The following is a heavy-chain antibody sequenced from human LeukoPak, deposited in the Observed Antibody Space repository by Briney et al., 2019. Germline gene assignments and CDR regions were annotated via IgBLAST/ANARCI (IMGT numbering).Heavy chain of an antibody. J-gene: IGHJ4*02. CDR1: GGSFSGYY. D-gene: IGHD6-19*01. Sequence: SETLSLTCAVYGGSFSGYYWSWIRQPPGKGLEWIGEINHSGSTNYNPSLKSRVTISVDTSKNQFSLKLSSVTAADTAVYYCARGRYSSGWYTRSLDYWGQGTLVTVSS. CDR3: ARGRYSSGWYTRSLDY. V-gene: IGHV4-34*01. CDR2: INHSGST.